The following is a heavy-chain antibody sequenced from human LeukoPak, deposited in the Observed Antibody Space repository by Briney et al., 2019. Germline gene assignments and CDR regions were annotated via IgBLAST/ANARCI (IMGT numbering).Heavy chain of an antibody. CDR3: AKDFNGGNFDY. V-gene: IGHV3-7*01. D-gene: IGHD4-23*01. Sequence: GGSLRLSCAVSKFTFSKYWMSWVRKAPGKGLEWVANIKQDGSEKSYADSVRGRFTISRDNAKNSLYLQMNSLRAEDTAVYYCAKDFNGGNFDYWGQGTLVTVSS. CDR1: KFTFSKYW. J-gene: IGHJ4*02. CDR2: IKQDGSEK.